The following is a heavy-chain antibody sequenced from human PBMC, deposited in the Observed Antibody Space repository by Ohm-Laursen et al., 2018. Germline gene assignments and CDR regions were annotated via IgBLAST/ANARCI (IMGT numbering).Heavy chain of an antibody. J-gene: IGHJ4*02. CDR3: AKDGEQLAQYYFED. V-gene: IGHV3-53*05. Sequence: SLRLSCAASGFTVSSNYMSWVRQAPGKGLEWVSVIYSGGSTYYADSVKGRFTISRDISKNTLFLQMNSLRLEDTAVYYCAKDGEQLAQYYFEDWGQGTPVTVSS. CDR1: GFTVSSNY. D-gene: IGHD1-26*01. CDR2: IYSGGST.